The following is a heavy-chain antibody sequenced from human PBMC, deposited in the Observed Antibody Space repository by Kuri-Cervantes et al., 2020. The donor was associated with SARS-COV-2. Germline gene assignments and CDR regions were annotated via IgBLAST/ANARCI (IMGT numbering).Heavy chain of an antibody. V-gene: IGHV4-38-2*01. J-gene: IGHJ4*02. CDR3: ARHTITGPFDY. CDR1: GYSISSSNW. Sequence: SQTLSLTCAASGYSISSSNWWGWIRQPPGKGLEWIGSIYHSGSTYYNPSLKSRVTISVDTSKNQFSLKLSSVTAADTAVYYCARHTITGPFDYWGQGTLVTVSS. CDR2: IYHSGST. D-gene: IGHD1-20*01.